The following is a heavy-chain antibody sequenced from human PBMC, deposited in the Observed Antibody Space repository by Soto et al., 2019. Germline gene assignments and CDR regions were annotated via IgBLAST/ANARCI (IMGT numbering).Heavy chain of an antibody. V-gene: IGHV1-69*01. CDR1: GGTFNTYA. J-gene: IGHJ4*03. CDR3: AKEAGDH. CDR2: IIPIFGIK. Sequence: QMQLVQSGAEVKERGSSVKISCKTSGGTFNTYALTWVRQAPGQGLEWIGGIIPIFGIKNVAQRFQGRVTINAXEXLXXXXMEMTSLRSDDTAVYYCAKEAGDHWGXGTLX. D-gene: IGHD3-10*01.